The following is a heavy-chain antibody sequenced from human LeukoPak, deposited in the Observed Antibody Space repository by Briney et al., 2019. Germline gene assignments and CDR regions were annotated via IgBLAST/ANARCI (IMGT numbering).Heavy chain of an antibody. Sequence: GCSLRLSCAASDFSFVRYSMKEVRQAPGRGLTGVSYVCRSSCKIRYADSVQGRFTLFRGNSKNSLYLQMDRLRLDDPAVYYCLRDPSYGSNWDYYRDVWGKGNTVTVS. V-gene: IGHV3-48*03. CDR3: LRDPSYGSNWDYYRDV. CDR2: VCRSSCKI. J-gene: IGHJ6*03. D-gene: IGHD1-26*01. CDR1: DFSFVRYS.